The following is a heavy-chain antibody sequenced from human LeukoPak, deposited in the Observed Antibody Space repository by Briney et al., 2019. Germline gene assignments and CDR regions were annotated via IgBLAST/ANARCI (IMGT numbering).Heavy chain of an antibody. V-gene: IGHV1-18*01. J-gene: IGHJ4*02. CDR3: ARILRITMVRGVIITPPLFDY. D-gene: IGHD3-10*01. CDR1: GYTFTSYG. Sequence: GASVKVSCKASGYTFTSYGISWVRQAPGQGLEWMGWISAYNGNTNYAQKLQGRVTMTTDTSTSTAYMELRSLRSDDTAVYYRARILRITMVRGVIITPPLFDYWGQGTLVTVSS. CDR2: ISAYNGNT.